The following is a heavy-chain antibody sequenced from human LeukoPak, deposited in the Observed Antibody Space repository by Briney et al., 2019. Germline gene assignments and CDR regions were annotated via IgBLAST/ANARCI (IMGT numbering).Heavy chain of an antibody. Sequence: GASVKVSCKASNYTFINYPISWVRQAPGQRLEWLRWISAYSGHTNYTQKVQGRVTMTTDRSTSTAYMELASLRPDDTAIYYCTRGSSSQYFQHWGQGTLVTVSS. D-gene: IGHD6-6*01. CDR3: TRGSSSQYFQH. J-gene: IGHJ1*01. CDR1: NYTFINYP. V-gene: IGHV1-18*01. CDR2: ISAYSGHT.